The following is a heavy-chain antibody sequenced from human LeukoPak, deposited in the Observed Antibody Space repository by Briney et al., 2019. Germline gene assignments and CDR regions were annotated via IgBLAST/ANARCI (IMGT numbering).Heavy chain of an antibody. V-gene: IGHV3-33*01. CDR3: ARDLQLLNYFDY. D-gene: IGHD1-26*01. CDR1: GFTFRSYG. CDR2: IWYDGSNK. Sequence: GGSLLLSCAASGFTFRSYGMHWVRQAPGKGLEWVAVIWYDGSNKYYADSVKGRFTISRDNSKNTLYLQMNSLRAEDTAVYYCARDLQLLNYFDYWGQGTLVTVSS. J-gene: IGHJ4*02.